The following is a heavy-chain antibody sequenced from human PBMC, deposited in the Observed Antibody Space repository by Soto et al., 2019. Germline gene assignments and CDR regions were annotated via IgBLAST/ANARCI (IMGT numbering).Heavy chain of an antibody. D-gene: IGHD5-12*01. J-gene: IGHJ4*02. Sequence: GGSLRLSCAASGFTFSSYGMHWVRQAPGKGLERVAVIWYDGSNKYYADSVKGRFTISRDNSKNTLYLQMNSLRAEDTAVYYCARDSGYEKSLYYFDYWGQGTLVTVSS. CDR1: GFTFSSYG. V-gene: IGHV3-33*01. CDR2: IWYDGSNK. CDR3: ARDSGYEKSLYYFDY.